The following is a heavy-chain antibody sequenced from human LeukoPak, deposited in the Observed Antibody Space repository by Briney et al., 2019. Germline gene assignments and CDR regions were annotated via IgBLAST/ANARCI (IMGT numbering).Heavy chain of an antibody. Sequence: GGSLRLSCAASGFTFSSYAMSWVRQAPGKGLEWVSAISGSGGSTYYADSVKGRFTISRDNSKNTLYLQMNSLRAEDTAVYYCARDSWLLYAFDIWGQGTMVTVSS. J-gene: IGHJ3*02. CDR1: GFTFSSYA. CDR2: ISGSGGST. CDR3: ARDSWLLYAFDI. V-gene: IGHV3-23*01. D-gene: IGHD3-9*01.